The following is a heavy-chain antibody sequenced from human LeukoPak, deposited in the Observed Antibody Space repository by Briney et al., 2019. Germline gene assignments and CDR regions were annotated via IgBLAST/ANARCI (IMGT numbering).Heavy chain of an antibody. D-gene: IGHD2-15*01. CDR1: GFPFSSHA. V-gene: IGHV3-23*01. CDR2: ISNGKT. Sequence: GGCLRLSCAASGFPFSSHAMSWVRQPPGKGLEWVAAISNGKTYYADSVRGRFAISRDDSTNTVYLHMNSLRDEDTALYHCVREAGYCAPVCVKTNWFDPWGQGTLVTVSS. J-gene: IGHJ5*02. CDR3: VREAGYCAPVCVKTNWFDP.